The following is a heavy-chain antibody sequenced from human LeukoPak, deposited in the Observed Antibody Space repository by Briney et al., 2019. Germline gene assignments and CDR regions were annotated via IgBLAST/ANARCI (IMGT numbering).Heavy chain of an antibody. J-gene: IGHJ4*02. CDR3: ARDLTTSGWYKTFDY. Sequence: PSQTLSLTCTVSGGSIISGSYYWSWIRQPAGKGLEWIGRIYTSGSTNYNPSLKSRVTISVDTSKNQFSLKLSSVTAADTAVYFCARDLTTSGWYKTFDYWGQGTLVTVSS. CDR1: GGSIISGSYY. D-gene: IGHD6-19*01. CDR2: IYTSGST. V-gene: IGHV4-61*02.